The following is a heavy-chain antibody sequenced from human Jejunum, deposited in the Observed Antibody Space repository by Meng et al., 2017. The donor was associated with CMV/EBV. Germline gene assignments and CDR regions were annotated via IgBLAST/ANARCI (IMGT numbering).Heavy chain of an antibody. J-gene: IGHJ5*02. V-gene: IGHV1-2*06. CDR3: SHQAVAGTRGWFDP. CDR2: INPNSGGA. D-gene: IGHD6-19*01. CDR1: VYTFTGYY. Sequence: QAQLEQSGAEFKKRVPSVHASCKSSVYTFTGYYMLRVRQAPGQGLEWMERINPNSGGANYSQKFQGRVTMTRYTSISTAYMELSRLRSDDTTVYYCSHQAVAGTRGWFDPWGQGTLVTVSS.